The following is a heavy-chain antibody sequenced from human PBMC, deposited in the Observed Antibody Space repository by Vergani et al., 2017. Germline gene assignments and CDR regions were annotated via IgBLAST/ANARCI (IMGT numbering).Heavy chain of an antibody. D-gene: IGHD6-19*01. CDR1: GFTFSSYA. CDR2: ISYDGSNK. Sequence: VQLLESGGGLVQPGGSLRLSCAASGFTFSSYAMHWVRQAPGKGLEWVAVISYDGSNKYYADSVKGRFTISRDNSKNTLYLQMNSLRAEDTAVYYCARARLIAVAGTHDAFDIWGQGTMVTVSS. V-gene: IGHV3-30-3*01. J-gene: IGHJ3*02. CDR3: ARARLIAVAGTHDAFDI.